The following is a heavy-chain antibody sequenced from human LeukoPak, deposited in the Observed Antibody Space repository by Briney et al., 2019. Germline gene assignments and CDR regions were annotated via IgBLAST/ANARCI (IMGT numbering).Heavy chain of an antibody. Sequence: GGSLRLSCAASGFTFSDYYMSWIRQAPGKGLEWVSYISNSGSNTYYADSVKGRFTISRDNAKNSLYLQMNSLRAEDTAVYYCARVGGSHYGSGSYYLWFDPWGQGTLVTVSS. J-gene: IGHJ5*02. V-gene: IGHV3-11*04. CDR1: GFTFSDYY. D-gene: IGHD3-10*01. CDR3: ARVGGSHYGSGSYYLWFDP. CDR2: ISNSGSNT.